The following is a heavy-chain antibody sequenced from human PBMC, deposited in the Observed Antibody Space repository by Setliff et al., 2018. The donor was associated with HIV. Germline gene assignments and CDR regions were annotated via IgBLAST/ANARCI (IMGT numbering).Heavy chain of an antibody. J-gene: IGHJ4*02. CDR2: IYYSGST. V-gene: IGHV4-39*07. Sequence: SETLSLTCAVSGYSISSSSYYWGWIRQPPGKGLEWIGSIYYSGSTYYNPSLKSRVTISVDTSKNQFSLKLSSVTAADTAVYYCARDLMAPDRYFDYWGQGTLVTSPQ. CDR1: GYSISSSSYY. D-gene: IGHD2-8*01. CDR3: ARDLMAPDRYFDY.